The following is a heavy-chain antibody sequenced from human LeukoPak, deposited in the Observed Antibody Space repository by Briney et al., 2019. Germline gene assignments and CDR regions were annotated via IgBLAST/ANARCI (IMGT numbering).Heavy chain of an antibody. CDR2: ISGSGGST. Sequence: GGSLRLSCAASGFTFSSYAMSWVRQAPGKGLEWVSAISGSGGSTYYADSVKGRFTISRDNSKNTLYLQMNSLRAEDTAVYYCAKDPRGSYSGRYESTHWGQGTLVTVSS. J-gene: IGHJ4*02. V-gene: IGHV3-23*01. CDR1: GFTFSSYA. CDR3: AKDPRGSYSGRYESTH. D-gene: IGHD1-26*01.